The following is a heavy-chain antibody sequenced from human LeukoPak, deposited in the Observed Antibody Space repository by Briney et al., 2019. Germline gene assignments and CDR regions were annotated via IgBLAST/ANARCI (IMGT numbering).Heavy chain of an antibody. CDR3: TKIQQLVTMDV. V-gene: IGHV3-30*18. J-gene: IGHJ6*02. CDR1: GFTFSSYG. CDR2: ISYDGSNK. Sequence: GGSLRLSCAASGFTFSSYGMHWVRQAPGKGLEWVADISYDGSNKYYADPVKGRLTISRDNSRNALYLQMNNLTAEDSAEFYCTKIQQLVTMDVWGQGTTVTVSS. D-gene: IGHD6-13*01.